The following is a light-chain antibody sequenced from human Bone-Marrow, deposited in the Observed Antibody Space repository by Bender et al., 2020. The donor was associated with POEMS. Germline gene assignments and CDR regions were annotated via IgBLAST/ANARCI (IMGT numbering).Light chain of an antibody. Sequence: SYVLTQPPSVSVAPGQTARITCGGNDIGSKSVHWYQQKPGQAPVLVVYDDSDRPSGIPERFSGSSSGTTVTLTISGVQAEDEADYYCQSTDTSGTYFWVFGGGTKLTVL. CDR1: DIGSKS. CDR3: QSTDTSGTYFWV. V-gene: IGLV3-21*02. J-gene: IGLJ3*02. CDR2: DDS.